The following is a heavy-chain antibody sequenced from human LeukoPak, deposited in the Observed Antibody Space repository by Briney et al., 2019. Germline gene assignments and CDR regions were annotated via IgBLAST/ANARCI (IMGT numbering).Heavy chain of an antibody. CDR3: ARREPQWQWLAHDAFDI. Sequence: PGGSLRLSCAASGFTFSSYEMNWVRQAPGKGLEWVSYISSSGSTIYYADSVKGRFTISRDNAKNSLYLQMNSLRAEDTAVYYCARREPQWQWLAHDAFDIWGQGTMVTVSS. CDR1: GFTFSSYE. J-gene: IGHJ3*02. V-gene: IGHV3-48*03. D-gene: IGHD6-19*01. CDR2: ISSSGSTI.